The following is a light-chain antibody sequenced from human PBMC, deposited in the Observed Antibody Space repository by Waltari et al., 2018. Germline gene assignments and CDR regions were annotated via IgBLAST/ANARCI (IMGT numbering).Light chain of an antibody. CDR2: GTS. CDR1: QSINRN. V-gene: IGKV3-15*01. Sequence: EIVMTQSPGTLSVSPGERATLSCRASQSINRNLAWYQQKSGQAPRLLIYGTSTRATGIPARFSGRGSGTEFTLTIRSLQSEDFAVYYCQQYNDWPDTFGQGTRLEIK. J-gene: IGKJ5*01. CDR3: QQYNDWPDT.